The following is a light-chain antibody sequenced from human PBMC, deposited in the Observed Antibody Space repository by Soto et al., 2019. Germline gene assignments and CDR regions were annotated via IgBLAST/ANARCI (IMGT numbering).Light chain of an antibody. Sequence: DIQMTQSPSTLSASVGDRVSISCRASQSLDKWLAWYQQKPGEAPKLLVSDASNLESGVSSRFTGSGSGPEFTLIISRLQPDDFATYYCQQYTRYPYTFGQGTKLEIK. CDR2: DAS. CDR3: QQYTRYPYT. V-gene: IGKV1-5*01. J-gene: IGKJ2*01. CDR1: QSLDKW.